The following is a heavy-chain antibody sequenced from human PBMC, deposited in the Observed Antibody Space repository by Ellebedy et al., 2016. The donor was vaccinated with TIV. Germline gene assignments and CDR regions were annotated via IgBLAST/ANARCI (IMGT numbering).Heavy chain of an antibody. J-gene: IGHJ4*02. Sequence: PGGSLRLSCAASGLTFNIYVMNWVRQAPGKGLGWVSTISGSGGRTHYADSVKGRFTISRDNSKNTLYLQVNSLRAEDTTVYYSAADRYCSGGNCYWVDYWGQGTLVTVSS. CDR1: GLTFNIYV. D-gene: IGHD2-15*01. CDR3: AADRYCSGGNCYWVDY. V-gene: IGHV3-23*01. CDR2: ISGSGGRT.